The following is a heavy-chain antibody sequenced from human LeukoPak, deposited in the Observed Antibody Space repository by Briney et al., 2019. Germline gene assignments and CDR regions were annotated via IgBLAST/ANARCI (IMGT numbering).Heavy chain of an antibody. Sequence: GGSLRLSSIGTGFTFSNYDMNWVRQAPGRGLEWVSAISGSGGSTYYADSVKGRFTISRDNSKNTLYLQMNSLRAEDTAVYYCAKDLAGSGSYSFDYWGQGTLVTVSS. CDR3: AKDLAGSGSYSFDY. CDR2: ISGSGGST. D-gene: IGHD1-26*01. CDR1: GFTFSNYD. V-gene: IGHV3-23*01. J-gene: IGHJ4*02.